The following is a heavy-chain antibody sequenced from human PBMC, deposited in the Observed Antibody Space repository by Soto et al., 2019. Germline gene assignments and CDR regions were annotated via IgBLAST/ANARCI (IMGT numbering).Heavy chain of an antibody. CDR1: GFTFSSYW. J-gene: IGHJ3*02. CDR2: IKQDGSEK. V-gene: IGHV3-7*01. D-gene: IGHD6-13*01. Sequence: GGSLRLSCAASGFTFSSYWMSWVRQAPGKGLEWVANIKQDGSEKYYVDSVKGRFTISRDNAKNSLYLQMNSLRAEDTAVYYCARVGSVSSWYFREDAFDIWGQGTMVTVSS. CDR3: ARVGSVSSWYFREDAFDI.